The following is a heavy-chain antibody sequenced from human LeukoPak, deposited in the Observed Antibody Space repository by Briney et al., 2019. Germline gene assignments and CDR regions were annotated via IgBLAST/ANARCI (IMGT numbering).Heavy chain of an antibody. CDR3: AAEPYQYYDFWSGYYRPPEYFDY. D-gene: IGHD3-3*01. CDR2: IVVGSGNT. Sequence: ASVKVSCKTSGFTFTSSAVQWVRQARGQRLEWIGWIVVGSGNTNYAQKFQERVTITRDMSTSTAYVELSSLRSEDTAVYYCAAEPYQYYDFWSGYYRPPEYFDYWGQGTLVTVSS. J-gene: IGHJ4*02. V-gene: IGHV1-58*01. CDR1: GFTFTSSA.